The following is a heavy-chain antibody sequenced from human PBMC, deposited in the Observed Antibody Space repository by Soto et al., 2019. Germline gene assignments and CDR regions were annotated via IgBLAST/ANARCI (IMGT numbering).Heavy chain of an antibody. J-gene: IGHJ3*02. CDR2: INPATGAA. V-gene: IGHV1-2*02. CDR3: ARGGGVGVAGSAAFDM. Sequence: QLHLVQSGAVVKKPGASVTVSCSASGYPVTAYYMHWVRQAPGRGLEWMGGINPATGAAKYTQTFQGRVTMARDTSTSTGFMELGGLKSEDTAVFYWARGGGVGVAGSAAFDMWGQGTLVTVSS. CDR1: GYPVTAYY. D-gene: IGHD3-3*01.